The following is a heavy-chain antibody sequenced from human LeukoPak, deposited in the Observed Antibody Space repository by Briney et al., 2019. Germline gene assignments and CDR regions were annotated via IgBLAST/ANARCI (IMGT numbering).Heavy chain of an antibody. CDR2: INHSGST. D-gene: IGHD2-2*01. J-gene: IGHJ6*02. CDR1: GGSFSGYY. CDR3: ARERNIVVVPAAGYGMDV. Sequence: PSETLSLTCAVYGGSFSGYYWSWIRQPPGKGLDWIGEINHSGSTNYNPSLRSRVTISVDTSKNQFSLKLSSVTAADTAVYYCARERNIVVVPAAGYGMDVWGQGTTVTVSS. V-gene: IGHV4-34*01.